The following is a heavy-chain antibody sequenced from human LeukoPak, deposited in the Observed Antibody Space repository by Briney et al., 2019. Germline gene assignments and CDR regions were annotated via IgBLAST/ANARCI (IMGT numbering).Heavy chain of an antibody. V-gene: IGHV1-2*02. CDR1: GYTFTGYY. D-gene: IGHD3-3*01. CDR3: ARFSIFDYYYGMDV. J-gene: IGHJ6*02. Sequence: ASVKVFCKASGYTFTGYYMHWVRQAPGQGLEWMGWINPNSGGTNYAQKFQGRVTMTRDTSISTAYMELSRLRSDDTAVYYCARFSIFDYYYGMDVWGQGTTVTVSS. CDR2: INPNSGGT.